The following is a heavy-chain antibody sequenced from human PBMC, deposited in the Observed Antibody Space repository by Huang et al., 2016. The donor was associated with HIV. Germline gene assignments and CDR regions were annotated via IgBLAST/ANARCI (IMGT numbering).Heavy chain of an antibody. D-gene: IGHD3-10*01. CDR2: INHLGSP. Sequence: QVHLQQWGAGLLKSAETLSLTCAVYGGSLSGYDWSWLRQTPGKGLEWIGEINHLGSPNYNPALKSRVSIAMDGSKKQFSLKLRSISDADTAVYFCARDATKNPRGWFDPWGQGTLVTVSS. J-gene: IGHJ5*02. CDR1: GGSLSGYD. CDR3: ARDATKNPRGWFDP. V-gene: IGHV4-34*02.